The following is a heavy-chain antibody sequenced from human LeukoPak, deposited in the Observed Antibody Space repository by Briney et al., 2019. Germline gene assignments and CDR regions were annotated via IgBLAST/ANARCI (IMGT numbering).Heavy chain of an antibody. J-gene: IGHJ5*02. CDR1: GYTITRYG. CDR2: VSAYNGNT. CDR3: ARDGMVRGVINRKGPRPSWFDP. Sequence: ASVKVSCKASGYTITRYGISWVRQAPGQGLEWMGWVSAYNGNTNYAQKLQGRVTMTTDTSTSTAYMELRSLRSDDTAVYYCARDGMVRGVINRKGPRPSWFDPWGQGTLVTVSS. D-gene: IGHD3-10*01. V-gene: IGHV1-18*04.